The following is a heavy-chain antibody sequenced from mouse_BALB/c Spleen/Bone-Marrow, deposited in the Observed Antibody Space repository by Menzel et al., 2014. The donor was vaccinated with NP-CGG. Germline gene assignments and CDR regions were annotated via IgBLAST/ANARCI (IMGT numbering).Heavy chain of an antibody. Sequence: EVKVVESGGGLVQPGGSRKLSCAASGFTFSDYGMAWVRQAPGKGPEWVAFISNLAYSIYYADTVTGRFTISRENAKNTLYLEMSSRRSEDTAMYYCAREYYGSSYWYFDVWGAGTTVTVSS. J-gene: IGHJ1*01. CDR1: GFTFSDYG. V-gene: IGHV5-15*02. CDR2: ISNLAYSI. D-gene: IGHD1-1*01. CDR3: AREYYGSSYWYFDV.